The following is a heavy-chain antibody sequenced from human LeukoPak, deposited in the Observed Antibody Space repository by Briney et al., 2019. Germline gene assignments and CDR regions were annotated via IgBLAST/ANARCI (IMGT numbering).Heavy chain of an antibody. V-gene: IGHV1-18*01. CDR3: ARDGLSSGNYLNDY. CDR2: ISAYNGNT. Sequence: RWASVKVSCKASGYTFTSYGISWVRQAPGQGLEWMGWISAYNGNTNYAQKLQGRVTMTTDTSTSTAYMELRSLRSDDTAVYYCARDGLSSGNYLNDYWGQGTLVTVSS. D-gene: IGHD3-22*01. J-gene: IGHJ4*02. CDR1: GYTFTSYG.